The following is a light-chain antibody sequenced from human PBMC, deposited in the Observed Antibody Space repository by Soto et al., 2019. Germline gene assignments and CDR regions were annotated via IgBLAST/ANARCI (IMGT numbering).Light chain of an antibody. CDR2: GAS. J-gene: IGKJ1*01. CDR3: QQYNNWPLT. Sequence: EIVLTQSPAALSVSPGERATLNCRASQSVXSNLDWYQLKPGQAPRLLXYGASTRATGIPARLSGSGSGTEFTLPISSLQSEYVVVYYCQQYNNWPLTFGQGTKV. CDR1: QSVXSN. V-gene: IGKV3-15*01.